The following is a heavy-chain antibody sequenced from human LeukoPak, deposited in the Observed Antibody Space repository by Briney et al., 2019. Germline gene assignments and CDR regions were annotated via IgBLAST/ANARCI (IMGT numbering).Heavy chain of an antibody. J-gene: IGHJ4*02. CDR3: ARGVYLGNGYYFDY. D-gene: IGHD2-8*01. Sequence: SETLSLTCTVSGGSISSYYWNWIRQPAGKGLEWIGHIYTGGSTNYNSSLKSRVTMSVDTSKNQFSVKLNSVIAADTAMYYRARGVYLGNGYYFDYWGQGTLVTVSS. CDR1: GGSISSYY. V-gene: IGHV4-4*07. CDR2: IYTGGST.